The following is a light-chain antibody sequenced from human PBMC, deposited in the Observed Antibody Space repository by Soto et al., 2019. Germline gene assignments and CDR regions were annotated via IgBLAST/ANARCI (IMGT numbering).Light chain of an antibody. CDR1: QSISSY. CDR2: AAS. V-gene: IGKV1-9*01. J-gene: IGKJ4*01. Sequence: DIQMTQSPSSLSASVGDRVTITCRASQSISSYLNWYQQKPGKAPKLLIYAASSLQSGVPSRFSGSGSGTEFTLTISSLQPEDFATYYCQQLNSYPLTFGGGTNVDIK. CDR3: QQLNSYPLT.